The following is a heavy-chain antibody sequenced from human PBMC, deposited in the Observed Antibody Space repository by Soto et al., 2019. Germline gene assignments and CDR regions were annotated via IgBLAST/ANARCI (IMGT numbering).Heavy chain of an antibody. D-gene: IGHD3-3*01. CDR2: IRSKGNNYAT. CDR1: GFTFSGSA. V-gene: IGHV3-73*01. CDR3: SRQAFVFWSGKPQYYMDV. J-gene: IGHJ6*03. Sequence: GGSLRLSCAASGFTFSGSAMHWVRQASGKGLEWVGRIRSKGNNYATAYGASLKGRFTISRDDSKNTAYLQMNSLNTEDTAVYYCSRQAFVFWSGKPQYYMDVWAKRTSVTVSS.